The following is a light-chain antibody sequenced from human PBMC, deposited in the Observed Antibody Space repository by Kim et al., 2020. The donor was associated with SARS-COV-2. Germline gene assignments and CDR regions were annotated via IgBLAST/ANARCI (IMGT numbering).Light chain of an antibody. CDR3: CSYTSSSIHFV. J-gene: IGLJ1*01. V-gene: IGLV2-14*03. Sequence: QSALTQPASVSGSPGQSITISCTGTSSDVGGYNYVSWYQHHPGKAPKLMIYDVRMWPSGVSNRFSGSKSGNTASLTISGLQAEDEADYYCCSYTSSSIHFVFGTGTKVTVL. CDR1: SSDVGGYNY. CDR2: DVR.